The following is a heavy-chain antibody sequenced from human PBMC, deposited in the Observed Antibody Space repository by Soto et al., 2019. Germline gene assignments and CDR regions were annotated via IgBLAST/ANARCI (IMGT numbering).Heavy chain of an antibody. CDR1: GFSFTYAW. Sequence: EVQLVESGGGLVEPGGALRLSCAASGFSFTYAWLNWVRQAPGQGLEWVGRIKSMPDGGTTDYAAPVKGRFTISRDDLGNTVYLQMNRLKTEDTGVDFLAADLPDWGAYAFDYWGQGTLVTVSP. D-gene: IGHD3-16*01. V-gene: IGHV3-15*07. CDR3: AADLPDWGAYAFDY. CDR2: IKSMPDGGTT. J-gene: IGHJ4*02.